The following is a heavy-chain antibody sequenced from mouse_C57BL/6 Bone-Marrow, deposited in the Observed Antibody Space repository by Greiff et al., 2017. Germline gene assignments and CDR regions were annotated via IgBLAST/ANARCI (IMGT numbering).Heavy chain of an antibody. Sequence: VQLQQSGAELVRPGASVKLSCTASGFNIKDDYIHWVKQSPEKGLEWIGWIDPEIGDTEYASKFQGKDTITSDTSSNTAYLQLSSLTSEDTAVYYCSSFDGNYFDFWGQGTPLTVAS. D-gene: IGHD2-3*01. V-gene: IGHV14-4*01. CDR2: IDPEIGDT. CDR3: SSFDGNYFDF. J-gene: IGHJ2*01. CDR1: GFNIKDDY.